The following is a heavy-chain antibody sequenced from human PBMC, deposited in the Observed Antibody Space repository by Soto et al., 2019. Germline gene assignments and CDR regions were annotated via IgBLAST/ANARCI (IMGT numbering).Heavy chain of an antibody. V-gene: IGHV4-39*01. CDR1: GGSISSSSYY. CDR2: IYYSGST. Sequence: QLQLQESGPGLVKPSETLSLTCTVSGGSISSSSYYWGWIRQPPGKGLEWIGSIYYSGSTYYNPSLKSRVTISVDTCKNQFSLKLSSVNAADTAVYECARHPHRLTIAANWGQGTLVTVSS. J-gene: IGHJ4*02. D-gene: IGHD2-21*01. CDR3: ARHPHRLTIAAN.